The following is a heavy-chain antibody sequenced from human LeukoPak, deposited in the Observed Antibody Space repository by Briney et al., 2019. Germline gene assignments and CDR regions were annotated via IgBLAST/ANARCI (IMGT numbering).Heavy chain of an antibody. J-gene: IGHJ4*02. CDR3: ARDPHCSSTNCPFHY. D-gene: IGHD2-2*01. CDR1: GGSISPYY. Sequence: SETLSLTCTVSGGSISPYYWSWIRQTPGKGLEWIGYILYSGTTTNYNPSLKSRVTISVDTSKNQFSLKLSSVTAADTAVYYCARDPHCSSTNCPFHYWGQGTLIIVSS. V-gene: IGHV4-59*12. CDR2: ILYSGTT.